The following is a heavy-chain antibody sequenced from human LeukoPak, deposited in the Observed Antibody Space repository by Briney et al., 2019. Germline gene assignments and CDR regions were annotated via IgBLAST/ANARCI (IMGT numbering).Heavy chain of an antibody. CDR1: GFTFSDYY. CDR2: ISGSDGST. V-gene: IGHV3-23*01. J-gene: IGHJ4*02. D-gene: IGHD3-10*01. Sequence: GGSLRLSCAASGFTFSDYYMSWIRQAPGKGLEWVSAISGSDGSTYYADSVKGRFTISRDNSKDTLYLQINSLRAEDTAVYYCAKVSAVTRGHFDYWGQGNLVIVSS. CDR3: AKVSAVTRGHFDY.